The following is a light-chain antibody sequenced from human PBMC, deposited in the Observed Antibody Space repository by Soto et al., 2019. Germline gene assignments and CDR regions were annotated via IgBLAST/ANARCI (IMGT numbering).Light chain of an antibody. V-gene: IGLV2-23*01. CDR2: EGS. CDR3: CSYAGSRTYV. Sequence: QSALTQPASVSGSPGQSITISCTGTSSDVGGYNLVSWYQQHPGKAPKFLIYEGSKRPSGISSRFSGSKSGNTASLTISGLQPEDEADYYCCSYAGSRTYVFGTGTKVTVL. J-gene: IGLJ1*01. CDR1: SSDVGGYNL.